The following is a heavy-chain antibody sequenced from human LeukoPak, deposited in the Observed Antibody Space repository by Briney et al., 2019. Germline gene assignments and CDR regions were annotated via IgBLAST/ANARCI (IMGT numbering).Heavy chain of an antibody. CDR1: GGSLSRYY. J-gene: IGHJ4*02. D-gene: IGHD2-21*02. V-gene: IGHV4-59*01. CDR2: IYYSGST. Sequence: PSETLSLTCTVSGGSLSRYYWGWIRQPPGKGLEWIGNIYYSGSTYYNPSLKSRVTISVDTSKNQFSLKLSSVTAADTAVYYCARKRSYCGGDCPNFDYWGQGTLVTVSS. CDR3: ARKRSYCGGDCPNFDY.